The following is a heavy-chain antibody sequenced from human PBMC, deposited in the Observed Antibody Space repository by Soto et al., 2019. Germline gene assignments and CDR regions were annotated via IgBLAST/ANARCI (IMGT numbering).Heavy chain of an antibody. CDR3: AKGLYYYQTSGYPHY. J-gene: IGHJ4*02. Sequence: DVQLVESGGGLVQPGRSLRLSCAASGFTFPDYTMHWVRQAPGKGLEWVSGISWNSGSIDYADSVKSRFIISRDDAKNCLYLQMNSLRAEDTAFYYCAKGLYYYQTSGYPHYWGQGTLVTVSS. CDR2: ISWNSGSI. D-gene: IGHD3-22*01. V-gene: IGHV3-9*01. CDR1: GFTFPDYT.